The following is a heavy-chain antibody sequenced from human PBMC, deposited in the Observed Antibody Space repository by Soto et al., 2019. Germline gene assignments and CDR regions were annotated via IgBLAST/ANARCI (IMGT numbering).Heavy chain of an antibody. J-gene: IGHJ6*02. CDR3: ARGPRGGYYYYGMDV. D-gene: IGHD3-10*01. CDR2: INHSGST. CDR1: GGSFSCYY. V-gene: IGHV4-34*01. Sequence: SETLSLTCAVYGGSFSCYYLSWIRQPPGKGLEWIGEINHSGSTNYNPSLKSRVTISVDTSKNQFSLKLSSVTAAETAVYYCARGPRGGYYYYGMDVWGQGTTVTVSS.